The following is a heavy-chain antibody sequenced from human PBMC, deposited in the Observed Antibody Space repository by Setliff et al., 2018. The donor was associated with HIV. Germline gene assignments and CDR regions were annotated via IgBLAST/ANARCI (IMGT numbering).Heavy chain of an antibody. CDR2: ISGSGSHA. Sequence: LRLSCAASGFTFSSYAVSWVRQAPGKGLEWVSGISGSGSHAYYADSVKGRFTISRDNSKNTVSLQMNSLRAEDTAIYYCARDRASSGYYARFDHWGQGTLVTVSS. V-gene: IGHV3-23*01. CDR1: GFTFSSYA. CDR3: ARDRASSGYYARFDH. J-gene: IGHJ4*02. D-gene: IGHD3-22*01.